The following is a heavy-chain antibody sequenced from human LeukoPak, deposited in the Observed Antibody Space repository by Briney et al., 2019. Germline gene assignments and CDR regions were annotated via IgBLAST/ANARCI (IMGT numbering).Heavy chain of an antibody. CDR3: ARTVCSGGSCYFSPQHMFDY. Sequence: SVKVSCKASGGTFSSYAISWVRQAPGQGLEWMGRIIPILGIANYAQKFQGRVTITAHKSTSTAYMELSSLRSEDTAVYYCARTVCSGGSCYFSPQHMFDYWGQGTLVTVSS. CDR2: IIPILGIA. V-gene: IGHV1-69*04. J-gene: IGHJ4*02. D-gene: IGHD2-15*01. CDR1: GGTFSSYA.